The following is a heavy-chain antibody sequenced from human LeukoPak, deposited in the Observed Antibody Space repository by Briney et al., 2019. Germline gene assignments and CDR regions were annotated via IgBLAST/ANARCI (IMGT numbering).Heavy chain of an antibody. CDR3: VSQQVAPP. J-gene: IGHJ5*02. Sequence: HGGSLRLSCVASGFTFSHYWMSWVRQAPGKGLEWVANIKEDGSIEDYVDSVKGRFTVSRDNAKNSLYLEMNSLRVEDTAVYYCVSQQVAPPWGQGTLVIVSS. V-gene: IGHV3-7*01. D-gene: IGHD5-12*01. CDR2: IKEDGSIE. CDR1: GFTFSHYW.